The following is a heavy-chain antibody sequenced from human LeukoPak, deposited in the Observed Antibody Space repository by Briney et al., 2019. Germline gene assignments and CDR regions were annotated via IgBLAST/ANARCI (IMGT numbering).Heavy chain of an antibody. V-gene: IGHV3-53*01. J-gene: IGHJ4*02. CDR1: RFTVSSNY. CDR2: IYSGGST. CDR3: ARAKPKNMVRGLIMRRESRHYFDY. D-gene: IGHD3-10*01. Sequence: GGSLRLSCAASRFTVSSNYMSWVRQAPGKGLEWVSVIYSGGSTYYADSVKGRFTISRDNSKSTLYIQMNSLRAEVTAVYYCARAKPKNMVRGLIMRRESRHYFDYWGQGTLVTVSS.